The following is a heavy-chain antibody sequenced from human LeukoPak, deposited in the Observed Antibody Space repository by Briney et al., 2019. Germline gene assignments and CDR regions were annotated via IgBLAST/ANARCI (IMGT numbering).Heavy chain of an antibody. CDR1: GFTFTSYW. J-gene: IGHJ6*02. V-gene: IGHV3-7*03. Sequence: PGGSLRLSCAASGFTFTSYWMSWVRKAPGKGREWVANIKQDGSEKYYVDSVEGRFTISRDNAKNSLYLQMNSVRAEDTAIYYCARDKQWLAFYYYYYGMDVWGQGTTVTVSS. D-gene: IGHD6-19*01. CDR2: IKQDGSEK. CDR3: ARDKQWLAFYYYYYGMDV.